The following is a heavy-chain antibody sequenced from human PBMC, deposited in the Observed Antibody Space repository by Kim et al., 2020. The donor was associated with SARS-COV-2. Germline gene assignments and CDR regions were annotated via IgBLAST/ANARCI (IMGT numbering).Heavy chain of an antibody. CDR2: INPSGGST. J-gene: IGHJ4*02. Sequence: ASVKVSCKASGYTFTSYYMHWVRQAPGQGLEWMGIINPSGGSTSYAQKFQGRVTMTRDTSTSTVYMELSSLRSEDTAVYYCARDPVHYDSSGYYYGFDYWGQGTLVTVSS. D-gene: IGHD3-22*01. V-gene: IGHV1-46*01. CDR3: ARDPVHYDSSGYYYGFDY. CDR1: GYTFTSYY.